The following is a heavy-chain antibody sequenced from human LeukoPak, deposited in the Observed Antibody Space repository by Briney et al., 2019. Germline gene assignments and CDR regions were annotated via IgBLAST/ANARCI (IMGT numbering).Heavy chain of an antibody. V-gene: IGHV4-34*01. D-gene: IGHD4-17*01. Sequence: PSETLSLTCAVYGGSFSGYYWSWIRQPPGKGLEWIGEINHSGSTNYNPSLKSRVTISVDTSKNQFSLKLSSVTAAETAVCYCARGRGDYDYWGQGTLVTVSS. CDR3: ARGRGDYDY. CDR1: GGSFSGYY. J-gene: IGHJ4*02. CDR2: INHSGST.